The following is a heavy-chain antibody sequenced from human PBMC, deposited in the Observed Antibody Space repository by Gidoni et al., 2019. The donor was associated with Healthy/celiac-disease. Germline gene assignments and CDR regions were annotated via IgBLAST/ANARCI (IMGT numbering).Heavy chain of an antibody. V-gene: IGHV3-7*01. CDR1: GFTFSSYW. J-gene: IGHJ6*02. CDR3: ARDMYGSGWYYYYGMDV. CDR2: IKQDGSEK. D-gene: IGHD6-19*01. Sequence: EVQLVESGGGLVQPGGSLRLSCAASGFTFSSYWMSWVRQAPGKGLAWVANIKQDGSEKYYVDSVKGRFTISRDNAKNSLYLQMNSLRAEDTAVYYCARDMYGSGWYYYYGMDVWGQGTTVTVSS.